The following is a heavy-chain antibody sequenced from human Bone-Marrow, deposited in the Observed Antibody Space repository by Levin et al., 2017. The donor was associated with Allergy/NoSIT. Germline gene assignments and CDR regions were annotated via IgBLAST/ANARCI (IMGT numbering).Heavy chain of an antibody. D-gene: IGHD6-6*01. CDR3: ATSFQLYSSSSYEAFDI. CDR1: GFTFSSYE. Sequence: GGSLRLSCAASGFTFSSYEMNWVRQAPGKGLEWLSYISTSSTTIYYADSVKGRFTISRDNAKNSLYLQMNSLRAEDTAVYYCATSFQLYSSSSYEAFDIWGQGTMVTVSS. CDR2: ISTSSTTI. J-gene: IGHJ3*02. V-gene: IGHV3-48*03.